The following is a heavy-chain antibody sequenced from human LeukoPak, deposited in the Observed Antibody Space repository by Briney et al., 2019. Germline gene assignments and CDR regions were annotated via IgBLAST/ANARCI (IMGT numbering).Heavy chain of an antibody. CDR3: AKEVGGSYYFDY. J-gene: IGHJ4*02. CDR2: ISGDGGST. D-gene: IGHD1-26*01. CDR1: GFTFDDYA. Sequence: PGGSLRLSCAASGFTFDDYAMHWVRQAPGKGLEWVSLISGDGGSTYYADSVKGQFTISRDNSKNSLYLQMNSLRTEDTALYYCAKEVGGSYYFDYWGQGTLVTVSS. V-gene: IGHV3-43*02.